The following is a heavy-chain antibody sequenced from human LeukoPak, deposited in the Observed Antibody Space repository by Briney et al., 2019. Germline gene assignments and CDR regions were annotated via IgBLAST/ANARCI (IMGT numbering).Heavy chain of an antibody. J-gene: IGHJ4*02. CDR2: ISYDGSNK. CDR3: ARSGYSYGPQDY. Sequence: GGSLRLSCAASGFTFSSYAMHWVRQAPGKGLEWVAVISYDGSNKYYADSVKGRFTISRDNSKNTLYLQMNSLRAEDTAVYYCARSGYSYGPQDYWGQGTLVTVSS. V-gene: IGHV3-30*04. D-gene: IGHD5-18*01. CDR1: GFTFSSYA.